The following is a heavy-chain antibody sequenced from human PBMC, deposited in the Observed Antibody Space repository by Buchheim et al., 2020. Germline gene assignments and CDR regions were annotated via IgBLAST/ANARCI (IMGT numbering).Heavy chain of an antibody. CDR2: IKQDGSEK. CDR3: AREPAGIAAAADAEYFQH. D-gene: IGHD6-13*01. J-gene: IGHJ1*01. V-gene: IGHV3-7*01. CDR1: GFTFSSYW. Sequence: EVQLVESGGGLVQPGGSLRLSCAASGFTFSSYWMSWVRQAPGKGLEWVANIKQDGSEKYYVDSVKGRFTISRDNDKNSLYLQMNSLRAEDTAVYYCAREPAGIAAAADAEYFQHWGQGTL.